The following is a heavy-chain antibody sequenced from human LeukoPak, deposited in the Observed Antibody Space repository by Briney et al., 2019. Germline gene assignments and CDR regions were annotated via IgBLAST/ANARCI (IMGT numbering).Heavy chain of an antibody. D-gene: IGHD3-22*01. J-gene: IGHJ4*02. CDR3: ARFYYDTSAYYYVLDY. CDR2: IFYSGST. CDR1: GGSISSGTYY. V-gene: IGHV4-39*07. Sequence: SETLSLTCIVSGGSISSGTYYWGWIRQPPGKGLEWIGTIFYSGSTYFNPSLKSRVTISLDTSKNQFSLKLTSVTAADTAVYYCARFYYDTSAYYYVLDYWGQGILVTVSS.